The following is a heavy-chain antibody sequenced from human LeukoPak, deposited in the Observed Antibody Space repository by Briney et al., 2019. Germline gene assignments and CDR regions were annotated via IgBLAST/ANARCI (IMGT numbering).Heavy chain of an antibody. J-gene: IGHJ4*02. Sequence: GGSLRLSCAASGFTFSSYAMSWVRQAPGKGLEWVSAISGSGGSTYYADSVKGRFTISRDNSKNTLYLQMNSLRADDTAVYYCAKSAGVDRGQSYYFDYWGQGTLVTVSS. V-gene: IGHV3-23*01. CDR3: AKSAGVDRGQSYYFDY. CDR1: GFTFSSYA. CDR2: ISGSGGST. D-gene: IGHD3-10*01.